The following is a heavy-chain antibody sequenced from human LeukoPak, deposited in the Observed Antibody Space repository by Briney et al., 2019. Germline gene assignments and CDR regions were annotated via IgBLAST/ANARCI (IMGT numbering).Heavy chain of an antibody. Sequence: GASVKVSCKASGYTFTGYYMHWVRQAPGQGLEWMGWINPNSGGTNYAQKFQGRVTMTRDTSISTAYMELSRLRSDDTAVYYCARDSSPNPKAWFDPWGQGTLVTVSS. J-gene: IGHJ5*02. CDR2: INPNSGGT. CDR1: GYTFTGYY. D-gene: IGHD6-13*01. V-gene: IGHV1-2*02. CDR3: ARDSSPNPKAWFDP.